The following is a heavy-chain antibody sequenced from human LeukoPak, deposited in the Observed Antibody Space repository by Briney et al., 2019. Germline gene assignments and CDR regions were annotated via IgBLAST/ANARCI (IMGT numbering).Heavy chain of an antibody. J-gene: IGHJ4*02. V-gene: IGHV1-69*04. CDR2: IIPILGIA. D-gene: IGHD3-22*01. CDR3: AREYYYDSSGYYDY. Sequence: SVKVSCKASGGTFSSYAISWVRQAPGQGLEWMGRIIPILGIANYAQKFQGGVTITADKSTSTPYMELSSLRSEDTALYNCAREYYYDSSGYYDYWGQGTLVTVSS. CDR1: GGTFSSYA.